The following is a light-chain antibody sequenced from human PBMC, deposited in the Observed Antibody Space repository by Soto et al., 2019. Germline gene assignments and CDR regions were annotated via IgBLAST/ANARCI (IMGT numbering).Light chain of an antibody. CDR3: QSYDSSLCGSRV. J-gene: IGLJ3*02. CDR1: SSNIGAGYD. V-gene: IGLV1-40*01. Sequence: QSVLTQPPSVSGAPGQRVTIPCTGSSSNIGAGYDVHWYQHLPGTAPKLLIYGNSNRPSGVPDRFSGSKSGTSASLAITGLQAEDEADYYCQSYDSSLCGSRVFGGGTKLTVL. CDR2: GNS.